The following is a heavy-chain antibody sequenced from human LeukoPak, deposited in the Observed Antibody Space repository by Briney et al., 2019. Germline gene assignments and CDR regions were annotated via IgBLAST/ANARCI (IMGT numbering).Heavy chain of an antibody. D-gene: IGHD1-26*01. V-gene: IGHV1-3*01. CDR2: INPGNGNT. CDR1: GYSLTSHA. CDR3: ARERGGTYYDY. Sequence: ASVKVSCKASGYSLTSHAIHWVRQAPGQRLEWMGWINPGNGNTKYSQKFQGRVTITRDTSANTAYMELSSLRSEDTAVYYCARERGGTYYDYWGQGTLVTVSS. J-gene: IGHJ4*02.